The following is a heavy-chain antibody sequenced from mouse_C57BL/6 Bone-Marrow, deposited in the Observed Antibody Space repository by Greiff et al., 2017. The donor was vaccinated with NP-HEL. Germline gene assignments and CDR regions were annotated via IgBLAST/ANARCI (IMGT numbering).Heavy chain of an antibody. CDR3: VGYSNYFFMDY. V-gene: IGHV10-1*01. CDR1: GFSFNTYA. Sequence: EVKLMESGGGLVQPKGSLKLSCAASGFSFNTYAMNWVRQAPGKGLEWVARIRSKSNNYATYYADSVKDRFTISRDDSESMLYLQMNNLKTEDTAMYYCVGYSNYFFMDYWGQGTSVTVSS. J-gene: IGHJ4*01. D-gene: IGHD2-5*01. CDR2: IRSKSNNYAT.